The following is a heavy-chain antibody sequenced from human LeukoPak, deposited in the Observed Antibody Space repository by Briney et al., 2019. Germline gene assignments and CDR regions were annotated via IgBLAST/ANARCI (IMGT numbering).Heavy chain of an antibody. Sequence: GGSLRLSCAASGFIFSTYVMSWARQAPGKGLEWVSSLTASGAGTYYADSVKGRFTISRDNAKNSLYLQMNSLRAEDTAVYYCARDRLWSSGWIGSELLDAFDIWGQGTMVTVSS. CDR2: LTASGAGT. J-gene: IGHJ3*02. CDR3: ARDRLWSSGWIGSELLDAFDI. D-gene: IGHD6-19*01. CDR1: GFIFSTYV. V-gene: IGHV3-23*01.